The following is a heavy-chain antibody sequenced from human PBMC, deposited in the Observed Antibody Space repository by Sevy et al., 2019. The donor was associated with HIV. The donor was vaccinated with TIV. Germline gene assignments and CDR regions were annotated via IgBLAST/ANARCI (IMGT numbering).Heavy chain of an antibody. CDR1: GFTLSSYV. J-gene: IGHJ4*02. CDR2: ISHTSESS. V-gene: IGHV3-23*01. Sequence: GESLKISCAASGFTLSSYVMSWVRHSPGKGLEWVSTISHTSESSNYADSVKGRFTISRDNSKNTLYLQMNSLRVEDTAVYYGAGRRVGDFWSGSVRGPWAGGPLFDYWGQGTLVTVSS. D-gene: IGHD3-3*01. CDR3: AGRRVGDFWSGSVRGPWAGGPLFDY.